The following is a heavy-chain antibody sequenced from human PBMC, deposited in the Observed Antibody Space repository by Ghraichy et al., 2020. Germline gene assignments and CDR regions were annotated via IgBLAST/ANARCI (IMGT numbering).Heavy chain of an antibody. D-gene: IGHD4-17*01. CDR1: GGSISSGDYY. CDR3: AREGTGRSVTRPLYYFDY. J-gene: IGHJ4*02. CDR2: IYYSGST. Sequence: SQTLSLTCTVSGGSISSGDYYWSWIRQPPGKGLEWIGYIYYSGSTYYNPSLKSRVTLSVDTSKNQFSLKLSSVTAADTAVYYCAREGTGRSVTRPLYYFDYWGQGTLVTVSS. V-gene: IGHV4-30-4*01.